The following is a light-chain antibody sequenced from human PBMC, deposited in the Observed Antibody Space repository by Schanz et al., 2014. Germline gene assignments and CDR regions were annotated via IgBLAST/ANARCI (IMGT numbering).Light chain of an antibody. CDR3: SSYAGINSLV. V-gene: IGLV2-11*01. CDR2: DVS. Sequence: QSALTQPRSVSGSPGQSVTISCTGTSSDVGGYNSVSWFQQHPGRAPTLMIYDVSNRPSGVSNRFSGSKSGNTASLTVSGLQAEDEADYYCSSYAGINSLVFGGGTKLTVL. CDR1: SSDVGGYNS. J-gene: IGLJ3*02.